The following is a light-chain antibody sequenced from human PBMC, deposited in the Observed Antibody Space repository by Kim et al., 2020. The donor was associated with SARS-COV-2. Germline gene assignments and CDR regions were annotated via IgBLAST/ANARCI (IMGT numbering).Light chain of an antibody. J-gene: IGLJ3*02. CDR3: QSYDSGLSGWV. CDR1: SSNIGTV. Sequence: APGQRVTISCTGSSSNIGTVLWYQQLPGKAPRLLMYGNNNRPSGVPDRFSGSKSATAASLAITGLQADDEANYYCQSYDSGLSGWVFGGGTQLTVL. V-gene: IGLV1-40*01. CDR2: GNN.